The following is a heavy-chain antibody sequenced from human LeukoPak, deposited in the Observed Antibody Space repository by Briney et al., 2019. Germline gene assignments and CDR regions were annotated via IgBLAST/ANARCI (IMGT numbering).Heavy chain of an antibody. Sequence: GGSLRLSCAAPGFTFSVYAMSWVRQAPGKGLEWVSAISGSGGNTYYADSVKGRFTISRDNSKNTLYLQMNSLRADDTAAYYCAKLLNDYGDYYFDSWGQGTLVTVSS. CDR1: GFTFSVYA. CDR2: ISGSGGNT. V-gene: IGHV3-23*01. D-gene: IGHD4-17*01. J-gene: IGHJ4*02. CDR3: AKLLNDYGDYYFDS.